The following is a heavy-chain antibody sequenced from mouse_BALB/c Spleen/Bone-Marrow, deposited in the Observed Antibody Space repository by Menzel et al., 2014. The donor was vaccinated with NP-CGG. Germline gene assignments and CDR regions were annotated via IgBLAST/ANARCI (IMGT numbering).Heavy chain of an antibody. Sequence: VQLKHSGAELVKPGASVKLSCTASGFNIKDTYMHWVKQRPEQGLERIGWIHPANGNTKYDPNFQGKATITADTSSNTAYLQLRSLTSEDTAVYYCARDYDYFFDYWGQGTTLTVSS. D-gene: IGHD2-4*01. CDR2: IHPANGNT. J-gene: IGHJ2*01. CDR3: ARDYDYFFDY. CDR1: GFNIKDTY. V-gene: IGHV14-3*02.